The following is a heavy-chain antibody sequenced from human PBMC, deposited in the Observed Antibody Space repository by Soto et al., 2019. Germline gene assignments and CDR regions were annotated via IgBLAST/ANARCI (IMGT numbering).Heavy chain of an antibody. V-gene: IGHV1-3*01. CDR2: INAGNGNT. J-gene: IGHJ5*02. CDR1: GYTFTSYA. D-gene: IGHD6-19*01. CDR3: AKPSGPYNWFDP. Sequence: ASVKVSCKASGYTFTSYAMHWVCQAPGQRLEWMGWINAGNGNTKYSQKFQGRATITRDTSASTAYMELSSLRSEDTAVYYCAKPSGPYNWFDPWGQGTLVTVSS.